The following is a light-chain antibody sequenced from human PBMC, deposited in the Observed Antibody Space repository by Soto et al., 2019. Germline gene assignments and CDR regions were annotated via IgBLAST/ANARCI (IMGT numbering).Light chain of an antibody. CDR2: EVS. J-gene: IGLJ2*01. CDR3: CSYAHSNKCDVL. Sequence: QSALTQPPSASGSPGQSVTISCTGTGSDVGGYNSVSWYQQHPGKAPKLIIYEVSKRPSGVPDRFSGSKSGNTASLTVSGLQAEDEADYYCCSYAHSNKCDVLFGGGTKVTVL. CDR1: GSDVGGYNS. V-gene: IGLV2-8*01.